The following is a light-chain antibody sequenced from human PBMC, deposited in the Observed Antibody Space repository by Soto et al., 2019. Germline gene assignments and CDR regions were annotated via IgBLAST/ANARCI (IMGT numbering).Light chain of an antibody. CDR3: CSYAGSPRYV. CDR1: SSDVGTYNY. CDR2: DVS. Sequence: QSVLTQPRSVSGSLGQSVTISCTGTSSDVGTYNYVSWYQQHPGKPPKVMIYDVSERPSGVPDRFSGSKSGNTASLTISGLQAEDEADYYCCSYAGSPRYVLGTGTKVTVL. J-gene: IGLJ1*01. V-gene: IGLV2-11*01.